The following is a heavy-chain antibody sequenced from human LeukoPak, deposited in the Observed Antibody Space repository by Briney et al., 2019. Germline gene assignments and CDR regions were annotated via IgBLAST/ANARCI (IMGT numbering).Heavy chain of an antibody. Sequence: SETLSLTCTVAGGSISRYDWSWVRQPPGKGLEWIGYIYYSGSTNYNPSLKSRVTISVDTSKNQFSLKLSSVTAADTAVYYCARLAYSSSWGSGWFDPWGQGTLVTVSS. CDR1: GGSISRYD. CDR2: IYYSGST. D-gene: IGHD6-13*01. V-gene: IGHV4-59*08. CDR3: ARLAYSSSWGSGWFDP. J-gene: IGHJ5*02.